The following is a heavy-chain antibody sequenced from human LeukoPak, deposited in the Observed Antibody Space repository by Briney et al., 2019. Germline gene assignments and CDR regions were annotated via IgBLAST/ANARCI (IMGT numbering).Heavy chain of an antibody. CDR2: ISYDGSNK. D-gene: IGHD5-12*01. CDR3: AKDQSVEVVVATYYFDY. CDR1: GFTFSSYG. V-gene: IGHV3-30*18. Sequence: EPGRSLRLSCAASGFTFSSYGMHWVRQAPGKGLEWVAVISYDGSNKYYADSVKGRFTISRDNSKNTLYLQMNSLRAEDTAVYYCAKDQSVEVVVATYYFDYWGQGTLVTVSS. J-gene: IGHJ4*02.